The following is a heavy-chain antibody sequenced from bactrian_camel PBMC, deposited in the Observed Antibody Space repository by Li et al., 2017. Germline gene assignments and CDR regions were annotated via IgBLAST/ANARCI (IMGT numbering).Heavy chain of an antibody. CDR2: IYTGGTT. Sequence: HVQLVESGGGLVQPGGSLRLSCTASGYTYSSACVGWFRQAPGKEREGVAAIYTGGTTHYVDSVKDRFTISQDNTKNTVYLQMNSLKPEDTAMYYCAARSARCAISHIGLGDFDFWGTGTQVTVS. J-gene: IGHJ6*01. CDR3: AARSARCAISHIGLGDFDF. CDR1: GYTYSSAC. V-gene: IGHV3S53*01. D-gene: IGHD3*01.